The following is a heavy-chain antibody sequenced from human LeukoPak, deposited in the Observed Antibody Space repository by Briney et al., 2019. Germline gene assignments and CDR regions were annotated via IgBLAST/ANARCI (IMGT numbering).Heavy chain of an antibody. CDR3: ARETLHYNWNYFDY. CDR1: GNTFIGYY. D-gene: IGHD1-20*01. CDR2: INPNSGGT. V-gene: IGHV1-2*06. J-gene: IGHJ4*02. Sequence: ASVRVSCKASGNTFIGYYMHWVRQAPGQGLEWMGRINPNSGGTNYAQKFQGRVTITADESTSTAYMELSSLRSEDTAVYYCARETLHYNWNYFDYWGQGTLVTVSS.